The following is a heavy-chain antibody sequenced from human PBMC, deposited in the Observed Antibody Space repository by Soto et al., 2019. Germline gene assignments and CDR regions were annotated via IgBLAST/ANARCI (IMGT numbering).Heavy chain of an antibody. V-gene: IGHV2-5*02. CDR3: AHSWGCGGDSYASHFDY. J-gene: IGHJ4*02. Sequence: QITLKESGPTLVKPTQTLTLTCTFSGFSLSTSGVGVGWIRQPPGKALEWLALIYWDDDKRYSPSLKSRLTITKDTSKNQVVLTMTNMDPVDTATYYFAHSWGCGGDSYASHFDYWGQGTLVTVSS. CDR1: GFSLSTSGVG. CDR2: IYWDDDK. D-gene: IGHD2-21*01.